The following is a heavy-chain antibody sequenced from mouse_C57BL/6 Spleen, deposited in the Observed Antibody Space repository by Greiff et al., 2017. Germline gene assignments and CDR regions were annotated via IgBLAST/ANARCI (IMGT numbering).Heavy chain of an antibody. D-gene: IGHD1-1*01. J-gene: IGHJ3*01. V-gene: IGHV1-22*01. Sequence: EVKLVESGPELVKPGASVKMSCKASGYTFTDYNMHWVKQSHGKSLEWIGYINPNNGGTSYNQKFKGKATLTVNKSSSTAYMELRSLTSEDSAVYYCARGTTVDWFAYWGQGTLVTVSA. CDR1: GYTFTDYN. CDR3: ARGTTVDWFAY. CDR2: INPNNGGT.